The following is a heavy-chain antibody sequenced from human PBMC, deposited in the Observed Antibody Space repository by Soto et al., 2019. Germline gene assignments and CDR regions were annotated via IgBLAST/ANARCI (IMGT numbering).Heavy chain of an antibody. CDR1: GFPFGSRA. J-gene: IGHJ4*02. Sequence: VSMGLSCAASGFPFGSRAMSWVRQAPGEGLQWVSTITDTGGDAKYADSVRGRFVISRDNSKKALYLQMTSLTAEDSAMYFCARGSTDSYPGSRIFDFWGRGTLVTVSA. CDR2: ITDTGGDA. V-gene: IGHV3-23*01. CDR3: ARGSTDSYPGSRIFDF. D-gene: IGHD3-10*01.